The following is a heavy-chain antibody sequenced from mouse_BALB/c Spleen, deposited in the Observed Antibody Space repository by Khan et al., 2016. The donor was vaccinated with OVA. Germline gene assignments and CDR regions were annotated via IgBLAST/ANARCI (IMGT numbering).Heavy chain of an antibody. V-gene: IGHV2-9*02. Sequence: QVQLKESGPGLVAPSQSLSITCTVSGFSLTSYGVHWVRQPPGKGLEWLGVIWAGGSTNYNSAPMSRLSISKDNSKRQDFLKMNRLQADNTTMYYCARLEDIWGQGTTLTVSS. D-gene: IGHD1-3*01. J-gene: IGHJ2*01. CDR1: GFSLTSYG. CDR3: ARLEDI. CDR2: IWAGGST.